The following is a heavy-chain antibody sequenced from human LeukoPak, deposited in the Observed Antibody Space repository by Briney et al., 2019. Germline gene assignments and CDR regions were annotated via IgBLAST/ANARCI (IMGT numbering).Heavy chain of an antibody. CDR1: GGSFSGYY. V-gene: IGHV4-34*01. CDR2: INHSGST. J-gene: IGHJ4*02. CDR3: ASRDRGDYFDY. D-gene: IGHD2-15*01. Sequence: ETLSLTCAVYGGSFSGYYWGWIRRPPGKGREWIGEINHSGSTNYNPSLKTRVTISVDTSKNQFSLKLSSVTAADTAVYYCASRDRGDYFDYWGQGTLVTVSS.